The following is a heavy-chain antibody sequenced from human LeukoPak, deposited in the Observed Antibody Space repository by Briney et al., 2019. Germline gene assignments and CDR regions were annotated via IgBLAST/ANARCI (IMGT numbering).Heavy chain of an antibody. Sequence: SQTLSLTCAISGDSVSSNSAAWNWLRQSPSSGLEWLGRTFYRSKWHNDYAVSVKGRITINPDTSKNHFYLQLNSVTPEDTAVYYCASDRSFGYGSHFDYWGQGTLVTVSS. J-gene: IGHJ4*02. CDR1: GDSVSSNSAA. D-gene: IGHD5-18*01. CDR2: TFYRSKWHN. V-gene: IGHV6-1*01. CDR3: ASDRSFGYGSHFDY.